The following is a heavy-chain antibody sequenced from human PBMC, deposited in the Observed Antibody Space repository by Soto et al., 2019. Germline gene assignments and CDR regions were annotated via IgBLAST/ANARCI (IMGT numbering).Heavy chain of an antibody. Sequence: VQLVESGEGLVQPGGSLRLSCAASGFTFSSYAMHWVRQAPGKGLEYVSAISSNGGSTYYADSVKGRFTISRDNSKNTLYLQMGSLRAEDMAVYYCARGRDGYNSIDYWGQGTLVTVSS. CDR2: ISSNGGST. V-gene: IGHV3-64*02. D-gene: IGHD5-12*01. CDR3: ARGRDGYNSIDY. J-gene: IGHJ4*02. CDR1: GFTFSSYA.